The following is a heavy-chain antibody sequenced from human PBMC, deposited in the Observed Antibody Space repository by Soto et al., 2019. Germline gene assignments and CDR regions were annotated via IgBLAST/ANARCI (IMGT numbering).Heavy chain of an antibody. V-gene: IGHV4-39*01. CDR2: IKYSGTT. CDR3: ARHGITGSYYDAFDI. CDR1: GGAFVSYY. D-gene: IGHD1-26*01. Sequence: LETHCHSCAVSGGAFVSYYVGGIRQTPGKGLEWIASIKYSGTTFYNPSLKSRVTLSVDTSKNQFALKLSSVTAAETAVYYCARHGITGSYYDAFDIWGQGTMVTVSS. J-gene: IGHJ3*02.